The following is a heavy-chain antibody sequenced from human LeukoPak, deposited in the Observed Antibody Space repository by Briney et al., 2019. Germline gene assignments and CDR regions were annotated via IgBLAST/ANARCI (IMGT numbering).Heavy chain of an antibody. CDR2: INPSGGST. CDR1: GYTFTSYH. Sequence: EASVKVSCKASGYTFTSYHMHWVRQAPGQGLEWMGIINPSGGSTSYAQKFQGRVTMTRDMSTSTVYMELSSLRSEDTAVYYCASYLSGWPMKYWGQGTLVTVSS. J-gene: IGHJ4*02. V-gene: IGHV1-46*01. CDR3: ASYLSGWPMKY. D-gene: IGHD6-19*01.